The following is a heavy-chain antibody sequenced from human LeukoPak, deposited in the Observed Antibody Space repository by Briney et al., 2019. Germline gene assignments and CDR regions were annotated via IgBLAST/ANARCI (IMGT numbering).Heavy chain of an antibody. D-gene: IGHD3-10*01. CDR1: GGSFSGYY. CDR3: AREKYYGSGSYYGVDY. Sequence: LETLSLTCAVYGGSFSGYYWSWIRQPPGKGLEWIGEINHSGSTNYNPSLKSRVTISVDTSKNQFSLKLSSVTAADTAVYYCAREKYYGSGSYYGVDYWGQEPWSPSPQ. CDR2: INHSGST. J-gene: IGHJ4*01. V-gene: IGHV4-34*01.